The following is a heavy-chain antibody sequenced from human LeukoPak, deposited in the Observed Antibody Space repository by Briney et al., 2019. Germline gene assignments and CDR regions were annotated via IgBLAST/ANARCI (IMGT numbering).Heavy chain of an antibody. CDR2: ISGSGGST. Sequence: GGSLRLSCAASGFTFSSDAMSWVRQAPGKGLEWVSAISGSGGSTYYADSVKGRFTISRDNSKNTLYLQMNSLRDEDTAVYYCAGDNIENGDLDYLDLWGQGTLVTVSS. J-gene: IGHJ4*02. CDR1: GFTFSSDA. CDR3: AGDNIENGDLDYLDL. V-gene: IGHV3-23*01. D-gene: IGHD2-21*02.